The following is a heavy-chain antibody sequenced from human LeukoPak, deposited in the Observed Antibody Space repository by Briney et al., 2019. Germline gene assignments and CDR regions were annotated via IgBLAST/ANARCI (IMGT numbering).Heavy chain of an antibody. D-gene: IGHD3-10*01. CDR1: GYTFTGYY. J-gene: IGHJ6*03. Sequence: GASVKVSCKASGYTFTGYYMHWVRQAPGQGLEWMGWINPNSGGTNYAQKFQGRVTMTRDTSISTAYMELSRLRSDDTAVYYCARVGWFGELNYYYYYMDVWGKGTTVTVSS. CDR2: INPNSGGT. CDR3: ARVGWFGELNYYYYYMDV. V-gene: IGHV1-2*02.